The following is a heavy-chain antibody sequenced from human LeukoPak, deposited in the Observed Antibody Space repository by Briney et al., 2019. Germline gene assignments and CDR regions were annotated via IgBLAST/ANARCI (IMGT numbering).Heavy chain of an antibody. Sequence: PGRSLRLSCAASGFTFSSYGMHWVRQAPGKGLEWVAVIWYDGSNKYYADSVKGRFTISRDNSKNTLYLQMNSLRAEDTAVYYCARRYYDSRIYYYYMDVWGKGTTVTVSS. J-gene: IGHJ6*03. CDR2: IWYDGSNK. V-gene: IGHV3-33*01. CDR3: ARRYYDSRIYYYYMDV. CDR1: GFTFSSYG. D-gene: IGHD3-22*01.